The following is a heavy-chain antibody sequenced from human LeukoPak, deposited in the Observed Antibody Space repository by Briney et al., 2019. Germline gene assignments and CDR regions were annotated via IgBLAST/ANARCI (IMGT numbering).Heavy chain of an antibody. J-gene: IGHJ4*02. CDR1: GGSFSGYY. CDR2: INHSGST. CDR3: ARGRYSSGWYDSIPPQY. Sequence: TPSETLSLTCAVYGGSFSGYYWSWIRQPPGKGLEWIGEINHSGSTNYNPSLKSRVTISVDTSKNQFSLKLSSVTAADTAVYYCARGRYSSGWYDSIPPQYWGQGTLVTVSS. D-gene: IGHD6-19*01. V-gene: IGHV4-34*01.